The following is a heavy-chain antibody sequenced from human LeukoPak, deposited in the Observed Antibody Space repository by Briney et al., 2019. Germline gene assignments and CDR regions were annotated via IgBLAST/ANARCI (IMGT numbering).Heavy chain of an antibody. V-gene: IGHV4-34*01. CDR1: GGSLGNYF. D-gene: IGHD3-22*01. CDR2: INHSGST. CDR3: ARVLGYDSSGYYYAHYYYYMDV. Sequence: PSETLSLTCTVYGGSLGNYFWSWIRQPPGKGLEWIGEINHSGSTNYNPSLKSRVTISVDTSKDQFSLKLSSVTAADTAVYYCARVLGYDSSGYYYAHYYYYMDVWGKGTTVTVSS. J-gene: IGHJ6*03.